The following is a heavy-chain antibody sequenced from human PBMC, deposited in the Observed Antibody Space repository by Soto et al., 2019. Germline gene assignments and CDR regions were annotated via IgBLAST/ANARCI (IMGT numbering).Heavy chain of an antibody. D-gene: IGHD3-22*01. CDR3: ALRSMAVVPEY. V-gene: IGHV4-59*01. J-gene: IGHJ4*02. Sequence: QVQLQESGPGLVKPSETLSLTCAVSGDSISSYYCMWIRQPPGKGLESIGYLYYGRSANYNPSLRSGVTLSVDTSTNQCSLTLSSMTAADTAVYYCALRSMAVVPEYWGQGTLVTVSS. CDR2: LYYGRSA. CDR1: GDSISSYY.